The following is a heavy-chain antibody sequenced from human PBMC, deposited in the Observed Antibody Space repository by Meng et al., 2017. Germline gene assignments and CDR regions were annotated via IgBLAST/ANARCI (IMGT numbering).Heavy chain of an antibody. Sequence: EPLVGSRGGSVQPGGSVRLSCEASGFTFNNYWMHWVRQVPGKGLVWVSRIRGDGSITNYADSVKGRFTISRDNAKNTLYLQMNSLRPEDTAVYYCLDEAPRSDYWGQGSLVTVSS. D-gene: IGHD1-1*01. J-gene: IGHJ4*02. CDR2: IRGDGSIT. CDR3: LDEAPRSDY. CDR1: GFTFNNYW. V-gene: IGHV3-74*01.